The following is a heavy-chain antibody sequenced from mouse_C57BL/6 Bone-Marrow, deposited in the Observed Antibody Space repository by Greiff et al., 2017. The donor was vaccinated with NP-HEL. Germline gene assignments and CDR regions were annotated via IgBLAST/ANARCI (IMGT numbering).Heavy chain of an antibody. Sequence: QVQLQQSGAELARPGASVKLSCKASGYTFTSYGISWVKQRTGQGLEWIGEIYPRSGNTYYNEKSKGKATLTADKSSSTAYMELRSLTSEDSAVYFCARQIYYYGSSYDWFAYWGQGTLVTVSA. V-gene: IGHV1-81*01. CDR1: GYTFTSYG. CDR2: IYPRSGNT. D-gene: IGHD1-1*01. J-gene: IGHJ3*01. CDR3: ARQIYYYGSSYDWFAY.